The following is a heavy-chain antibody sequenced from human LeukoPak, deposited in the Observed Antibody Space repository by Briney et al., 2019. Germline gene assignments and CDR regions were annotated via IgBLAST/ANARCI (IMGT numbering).Heavy chain of an antibody. CDR1: GFTFSSCA. CDR2: ISGSGSNT. D-gene: IGHD5-18*01. V-gene: IGHV3-23*01. Sequence: GGSLRLSCAASGFTFSSCAMGWVRQPPGKGLEWVSSISGSGSNTYYADSVKGRFTISRDNSKNTVYLQMNSLRAEDTAIYYCVKRPRGYTYGLYDYWGQGTLVTVPS. J-gene: IGHJ4*02. CDR3: VKRPRGYTYGLYDY.